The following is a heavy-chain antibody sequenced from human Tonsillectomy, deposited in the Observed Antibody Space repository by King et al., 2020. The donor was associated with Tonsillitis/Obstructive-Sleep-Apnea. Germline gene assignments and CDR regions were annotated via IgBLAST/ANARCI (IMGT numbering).Heavy chain of an antibody. CDR1: GFTFSSYS. Sequence: VQLVESGGGLVKPGGSLRLSCAASGFTFSSYSMNWVRQAPGKGLEWVSSISSSSSYIYYADSVKGRFTISRDNAKNSLYLQMNSLRAEDTAVYYCASREKGYCTNGVCSNDAFDIWGQGIMVTVSS. V-gene: IGHV3-21*01. CDR2: ISSSSSYI. D-gene: IGHD2-8*01. J-gene: IGHJ3*02. CDR3: ASREKGYCTNGVCSNDAFDI.